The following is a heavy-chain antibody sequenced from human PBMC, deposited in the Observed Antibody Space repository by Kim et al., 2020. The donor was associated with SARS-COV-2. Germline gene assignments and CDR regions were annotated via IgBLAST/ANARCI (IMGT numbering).Heavy chain of an antibody. J-gene: IGHJ6*02. V-gene: IGHV1-69*13. CDR2: IIPIFGTA. Sequence: SVKVSCKASGGTFSSYAISWVRQAPGQGLEWMGGIIPIFGTANYAQKFQGRVTITADESTSTDYLELSSLRSEDTAVYYCARVGSGGYYYISGYYYGMDVWGQGTTVTVSS. CDR1: GGTFSSYA. D-gene: IGHD3-22*01. CDR3: ARVGSGGYYYISGYYYGMDV.